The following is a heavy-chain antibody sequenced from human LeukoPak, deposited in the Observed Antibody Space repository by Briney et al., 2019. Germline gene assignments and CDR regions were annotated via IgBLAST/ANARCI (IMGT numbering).Heavy chain of an antibody. V-gene: IGHV4-34*01. CDR3: ARDRYSYGYGGNSGYYMDV. D-gene: IGHD5-18*01. J-gene: IGHJ6*03. CDR1: GGSFSGYY. CDR2: INHSGST. Sequence: PSETLSLTCAVYGGSFSGYYWSWIRQPPGKGLEWIGEINHSGSTNYNPSLKSRATISVDTSKNQFSLKLSSVTAADTAVYYCARDRYSYGYGGNSGYYMDVWGKGTTVTVSS.